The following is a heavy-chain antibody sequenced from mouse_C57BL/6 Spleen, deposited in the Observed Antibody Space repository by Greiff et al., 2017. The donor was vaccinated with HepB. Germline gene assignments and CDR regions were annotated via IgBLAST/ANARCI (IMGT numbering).Heavy chain of an antibody. CDR3: TRRLGYYFDY. J-gene: IGHJ2*01. CDR1: GFTFSDAW. Sequence: EVQGVESGGGLVQPGGSMKLSCAASGFTFSDAWMDWVRQSPEKGLEWVAEIRNKANNHATYYAESVKGRFTISRDDSKSSVYLQMNSLRAEDTGIYYCTRRLGYYFDYWGQGTTLTVSS. CDR2: IRNKANNHAT. D-gene: IGHD4-1*01. V-gene: IGHV6-6*01.